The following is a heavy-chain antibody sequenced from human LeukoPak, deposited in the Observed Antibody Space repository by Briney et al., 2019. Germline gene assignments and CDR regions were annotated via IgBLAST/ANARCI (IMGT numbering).Heavy chain of an antibody. J-gene: IGHJ4*02. Sequence: PGGSLRLSCVGSGFTFSSYAMSWVRQAPGKGLEWVSAITGSGGGRYADSVKGRFTISRDNSKSALYLQMNSLRAEDTAVYYCAKDYDTAMVFDYWGQGTLVTVSS. V-gene: IGHV3-23*01. CDR2: ITGSGGGR. D-gene: IGHD5-18*01. CDR3: AKDYDTAMVFDY. CDR1: GFTFSSYA.